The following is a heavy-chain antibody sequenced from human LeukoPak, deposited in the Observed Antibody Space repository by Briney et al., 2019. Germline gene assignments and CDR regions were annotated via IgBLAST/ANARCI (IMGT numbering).Heavy chain of an antibody. CDR1: GGSISSYS. CDR3: ARAGNYYYHMDV. V-gene: IGHV4-4*07. J-gene: IGHJ6*03. D-gene: IGHD3-10*01. Sequence: SETLSLTCTVSGGSISSYSWSWIRQPAGKGLEWIGRIYISGSTNYNPSLKGRVTMSVDRSKNQFSLKLSSVTAADTAVYYCARAGNYYYHMDVWGKGTTVTVSS. CDR2: IYISGST.